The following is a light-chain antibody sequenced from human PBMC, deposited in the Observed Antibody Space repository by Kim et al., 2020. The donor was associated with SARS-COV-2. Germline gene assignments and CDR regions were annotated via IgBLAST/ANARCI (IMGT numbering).Light chain of an antibody. CDR3: QTWDSSTAV. J-gene: IGLJ3*02. Sequence: VSPGQTASITCSGDKLGDKYACWYQQKPGRSPLLVIYEDRKRPSGIPERFSGSNSGNTATLTISGTQAMDEADYYCQTWDSSTAVFGGGTKLTVL. V-gene: IGLV3-1*01. CDR2: EDR. CDR1: KLGDKY.